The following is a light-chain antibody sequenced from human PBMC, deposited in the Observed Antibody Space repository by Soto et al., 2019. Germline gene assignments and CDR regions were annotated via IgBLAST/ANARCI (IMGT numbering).Light chain of an antibody. J-gene: IGKJ2*01. V-gene: IGKV1-5*03. CDR2: KAT. Sequence: DIQMTQSPSTLSASVGDRVTITCRASQSITTWLAWYQQKPGKAPKLLIYKATNLQSGVPSRFSGSGSGTEFSLTSSRLQPEDFAIYYCQQYNDYQYTFGQGTKLDIK. CDR3: QQYNDYQYT. CDR1: QSITTW.